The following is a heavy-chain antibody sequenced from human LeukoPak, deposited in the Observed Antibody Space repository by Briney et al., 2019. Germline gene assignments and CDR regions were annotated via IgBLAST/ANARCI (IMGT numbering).Heavy chain of an antibody. Sequence: GGSLRLSCAASGFTFSNYWMNWVRQAPGKGLEWVSSISSSSSYIYYADSVKGRFTISRDNAKNSLYLQMNSLRAEDTAVYYCARDGSYKSVGDAFDIWGQGTMVTVSS. CDR2: ISSSSSYI. D-gene: IGHD1-26*01. CDR1: GFTFSNYW. J-gene: IGHJ3*02. V-gene: IGHV3-21*01. CDR3: ARDGSYKSVGDAFDI.